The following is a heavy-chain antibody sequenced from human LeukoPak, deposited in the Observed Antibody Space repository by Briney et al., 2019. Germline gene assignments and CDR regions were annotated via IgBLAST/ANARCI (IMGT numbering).Heavy chain of an antibody. D-gene: IGHD6-19*01. V-gene: IGHV3-53*01. CDR3: AKKVAGRNPFDY. CDR2: IYSGGNT. CDR1: GFTVSSNY. J-gene: IGHJ4*02. Sequence: GGSLRLSCAASGFTVSSNYMTWVRQAPGQGLDWVSVIYSGGNTYYADSVKGRFTISRDNSKNTLYLQMNSLRAEDTAVYYCAKKVAGRNPFDYWGQGTLVTVSS.